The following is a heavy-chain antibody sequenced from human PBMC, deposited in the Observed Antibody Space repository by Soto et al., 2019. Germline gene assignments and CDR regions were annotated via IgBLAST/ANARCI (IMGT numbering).Heavy chain of an antibody. CDR1: GFTFSSFA. CDR2: IGSRGDST. Sequence: EVQLLESGGGLVQPGGSLRLSCAASGFTFSSFAMSWVRQAPGKGLEWVSAIGSRGDSTYYADSVKGRFTISRDNSKNTLYLQMNSLRAEDTSVYYCAKDLICGYNSGRTFDAWGQGTLVNVSS. J-gene: IGHJ4*02. CDR3: AKDLICGYNSGRTFDA. D-gene: IGHD6-19*01. V-gene: IGHV3-23*01.